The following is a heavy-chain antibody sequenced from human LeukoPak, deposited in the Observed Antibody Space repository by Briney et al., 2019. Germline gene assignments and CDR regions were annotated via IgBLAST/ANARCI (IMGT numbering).Heavy chain of an antibody. J-gene: IGHJ4*02. CDR1: GFTFDDYA. D-gene: IGHD6-13*01. Sequence: PGRSLRLSCAASGFTFDDYAMHWVRQALGKGLEWVSGISWNSGSIGYADSVKGRFTISRDNAKNSLYLQMNSLRAEDTALYYCAKDKGYSSSWYYFDYWGQGTLVTVSS. V-gene: IGHV3-9*01. CDR3: AKDKGYSSSWYYFDY. CDR2: ISWNSGSI.